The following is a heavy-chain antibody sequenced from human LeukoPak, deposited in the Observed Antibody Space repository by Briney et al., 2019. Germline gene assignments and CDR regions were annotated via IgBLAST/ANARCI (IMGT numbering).Heavy chain of an antibody. CDR2: ISGYDGNT. Sequence: ASVRVSCKTSVYTFSRIGISCVRQAPGHGLEWMWWISGYDGNTNYPHRLQGRVTIATDTSTSTAYMEMRNLRSDDTAVYYCARESSNGWFDPWGQGTLVTVSS. CDR1: VYTFSRIG. J-gene: IGHJ5*02. D-gene: IGHD2-8*01. CDR3: ARESSNGWFDP. V-gene: IGHV1-18*01.